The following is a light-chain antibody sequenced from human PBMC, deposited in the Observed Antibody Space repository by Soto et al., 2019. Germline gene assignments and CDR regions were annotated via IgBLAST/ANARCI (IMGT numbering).Light chain of an antibody. CDR1: SSDVGGYNY. CDR3: FSYAGNYYV. CDR2: DVS. V-gene: IGLV2-11*01. Sequence: QSVLTQRRSVSGSPGQSVTISCTGTSSDVGGYNYVSWYQQHPGKAPKLMIFDVSKRPSGVPDRFSGSKSGNTASLTISGLQAEDEADYYCFSYAGNYYVFGTGTKV. J-gene: IGLJ1*01.